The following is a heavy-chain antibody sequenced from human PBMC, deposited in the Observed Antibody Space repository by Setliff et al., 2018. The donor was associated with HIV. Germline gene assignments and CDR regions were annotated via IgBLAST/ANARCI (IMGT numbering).Heavy chain of an antibody. CDR1: GGTFRSYA. V-gene: IGHV1-69*13. CDR3: ARDHNSGTLHAFDL. J-gene: IGHJ3*01. Sequence: SVKVSCKASGGTFRSYAFSWVRQAPGQGLEWMGRIIPIFNKSNNAQKFQVRVTITADESTSTAYMELKSLRSEDTAVYYCARDHNSGTLHAFDLWGQGTMVTVSS. CDR2: IIPIFNKS. D-gene: IGHD1-26*01.